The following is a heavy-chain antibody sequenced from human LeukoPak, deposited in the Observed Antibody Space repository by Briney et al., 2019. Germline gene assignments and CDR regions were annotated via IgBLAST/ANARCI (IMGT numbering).Heavy chain of an antibody. D-gene: IGHD2-15*01. CDR3: ARMVDCSGGSCQYYFDY. V-gene: IGHV5-51*01. J-gene: IGHJ4*02. Sequence: GESLKISCKGSRYSFTTYWIGWVRQMPGKGLEWMGVIYPDDSDTRYRPSFQGQVTISADKSISTAYLQWNSLQASDTAMYYCARMVDCSGGSCQYYFDYWGQGTLVTVSS. CDR1: RYSFTTYW. CDR2: IYPDDSDT.